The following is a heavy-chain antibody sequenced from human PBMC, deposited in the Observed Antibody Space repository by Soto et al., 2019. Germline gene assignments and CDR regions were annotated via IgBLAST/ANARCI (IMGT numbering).Heavy chain of an antibody. Sequence: QVQLQESGPGLVKPSETLSLTCTVSGGSVSSGSYYWSWIRQPPGKGLEWIGYIYYSGSTNYNPSLKRRVTISVDTSKNQFSLKLSSVTAADTAVYYCARDSHYYDSSGYSDYYFDYWGQGTLVTVSS. D-gene: IGHD3-22*01. CDR1: GGSVSSGSYY. CDR2: IYYSGST. J-gene: IGHJ4*02. V-gene: IGHV4-61*01. CDR3: ARDSHYYDSSGYSDYYFDY.